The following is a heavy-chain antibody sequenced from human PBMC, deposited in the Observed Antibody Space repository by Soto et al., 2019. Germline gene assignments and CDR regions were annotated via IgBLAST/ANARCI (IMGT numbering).Heavy chain of an antibody. CDR2: ITGSGDRT. D-gene: IGHD6-13*01. V-gene: IGHV3-23*01. CDR1: GFTFSTYA. Sequence: EVQLLESGGDLVQPGGSLRLSCAASGFTFSTYAMRWVRQAPGKGLEWVSSITGSGDRTYYADSVKGRFTISRDNSQSTLHLQMNSVRAEDTAVYYCARMYSSSCDYWGQGTLVTVSS. CDR3: ARMYSSSCDY. J-gene: IGHJ4*02.